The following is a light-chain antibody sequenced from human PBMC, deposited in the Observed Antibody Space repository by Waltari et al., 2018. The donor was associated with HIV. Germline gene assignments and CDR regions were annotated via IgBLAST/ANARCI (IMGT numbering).Light chain of an antibody. CDR2: LGS. CDR3: MQGLQTPQVT. J-gene: IGKJ4*01. Sequence: DIVMTQSPLSLPVTPGEPASISCRSSQSLLHSKGYNYLDWYVQKPGQSPQLLIYLGSNRASGVPDRFSGSGSGTDFTLKISRVEPDDVGVYYCMQGLQTPQVTFGGGTKVEIK. CDR1: QSLLHSKGYNY. V-gene: IGKV2-28*01.